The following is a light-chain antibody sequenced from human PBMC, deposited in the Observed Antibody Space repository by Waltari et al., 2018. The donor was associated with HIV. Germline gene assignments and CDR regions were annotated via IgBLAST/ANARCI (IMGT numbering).Light chain of an antibody. V-gene: IGLV2-23*01. CDR3: SSYGGSSNWL. Sequence: QSALTQPASVSGSPGQSITISCTGTSSDIGNYNLVSWYQQHPGKGPKLIIYEGIKRPSGVSNRIAGSKAANTASLTISGLQAEDEADYFCSSYGGSSNWLFGGGTKLTVL. CDR2: EGI. CDR1: SSDIGNYNL. J-gene: IGLJ2*01.